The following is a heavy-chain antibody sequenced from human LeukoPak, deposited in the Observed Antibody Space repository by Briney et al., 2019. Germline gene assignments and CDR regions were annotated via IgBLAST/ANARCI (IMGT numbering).Heavy chain of an antibody. CDR1: GGTFSSYA. CDR2: IIHIYGTA. V-gene: IGHV1-69*05. J-gene: IGHJ4*02. D-gene: IGHD3-3*01. Sequence: GASVKVSCEASGGTFSSYAISWVRQAPGQGLEWMGWIIHIYGTANYAQKFQGRVTITTDESTSTAYMELSSLRSEDTAVYYCARDRGGYYDFWSCYLSFDYWGQGTLVTVSS. CDR3: ARDRGGYYDFWSCYLSFDY.